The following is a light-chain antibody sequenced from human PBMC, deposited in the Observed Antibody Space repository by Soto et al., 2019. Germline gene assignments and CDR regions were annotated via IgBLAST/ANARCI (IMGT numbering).Light chain of an antibody. Sequence: QSALTQPPSASGSPGQSVTISCIGTSSDVGVYQYVSWYQHRPGTAPKLMIYEVNKRPSGVPDRFSGSKSGNTASLTVSGLQPEDEADYYCCSFAGSSIYVFGSGTKLTVL. V-gene: IGLV2-8*01. CDR2: EVN. J-gene: IGLJ1*01. CDR3: CSFAGSSIYV. CDR1: SSDVGVYQY.